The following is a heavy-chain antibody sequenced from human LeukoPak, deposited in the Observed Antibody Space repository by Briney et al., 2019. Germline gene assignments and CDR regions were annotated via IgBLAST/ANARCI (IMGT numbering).Heavy chain of an antibody. V-gene: IGHV3-23*01. D-gene: IGHD3-22*01. CDR2: ILGSGDIT. CDR3: ARDRYGAMGYYDSSGYLGDY. J-gene: IGHJ4*02. CDR1: GFTFSSYA. Sequence: GGPLRLSCAASGFTFSSYAVGWGRQAPGKGVEWVSSILGSGDITYYADSVKGRFTISRDNSKNTLYLQMNSLRVEDTAVYYCARDRYGAMGYYDSSGYLGDYWGQGTLVTVSS.